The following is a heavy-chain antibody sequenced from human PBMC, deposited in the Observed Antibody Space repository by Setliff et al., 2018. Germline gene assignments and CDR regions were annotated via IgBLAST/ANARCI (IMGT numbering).Heavy chain of an antibody. Sequence: SETLSLTCTVSGGSLSSFYWSWIRQPPGKGLEWIGYIDYSGSTYYNPSLKSRVSISADRSKNQFSLNLTSVIAADTAMYYCAGVYGENDLPDIWGQGTMVTVSS. CDR3: AGVYGENDLPDI. V-gene: IGHV4-59*01. CDR1: GGSLSSFY. D-gene: IGHD4-17*01. J-gene: IGHJ3*02. CDR2: IDYSGST.